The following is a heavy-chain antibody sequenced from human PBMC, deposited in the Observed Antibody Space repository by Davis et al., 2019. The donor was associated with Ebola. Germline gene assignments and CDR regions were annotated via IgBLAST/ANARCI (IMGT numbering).Heavy chain of an antibody. J-gene: IGHJ6*02. Sequence: GGSLRLSCAASGFSFTDAWMNWVRQAPGKGLEWVSAISGSGGSTYYADSVKGRFTISRDNSKNTLYLQMNSLRAEDTAVYYCARHGAYFGSGTYYPGGLDYYGMDVWGQGTTVTVSS. CDR1: GFSFTDAW. CDR3: ARHGAYFGSGTYYPGGLDYYGMDV. V-gene: IGHV3-23*01. CDR2: ISGSGGST. D-gene: IGHD3-10*01.